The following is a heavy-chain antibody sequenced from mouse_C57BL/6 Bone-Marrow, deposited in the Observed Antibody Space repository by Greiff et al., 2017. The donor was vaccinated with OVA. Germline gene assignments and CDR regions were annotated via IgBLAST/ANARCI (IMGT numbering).Heavy chain of an antibody. CDR2: ISDGGSYT. D-gene: IGHD6-5*01. Sequence: EVQLVESGGGLVKPGGSLKLSCAASGFTFSSYAMSWVRQTPEKRLEWVATISDGGSYTYYPDNVKGRFTISRDNAKNNLYLQMSHLKSEDTAMYYCALSLYYFDYWGQGTTLTVSS. J-gene: IGHJ2*01. V-gene: IGHV5-4*01. CDR1: GFTFSSYA. CDR3: ALSLYYFDY.